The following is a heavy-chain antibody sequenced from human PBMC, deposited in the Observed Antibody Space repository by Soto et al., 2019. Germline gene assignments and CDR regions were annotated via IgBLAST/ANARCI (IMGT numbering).Heavy chain of an antibody. D-gene: IGHD3-3*01. Sequence: GGSLRLSCKASGFSFSDYAMTWVRQAPGKGLEWVSVISGSGDNTFYAASVKGRFAISRVNSKNVLYLQMNSLSADDAAVYFCAKGRVITVYGVDILFDYWGLGTLVTVSS. CDR3: AKGRVITVYGVDILFDY. CDR2: ISGSGDNT. CDR1: GFSFSDYA. J-gene: IGHJ4*01. V-gene: IGHV3-23*01.